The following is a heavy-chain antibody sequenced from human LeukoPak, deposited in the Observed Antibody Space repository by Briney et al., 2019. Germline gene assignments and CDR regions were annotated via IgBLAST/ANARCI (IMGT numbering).Heavy chain of an antibody. D-gene: IGHD3-9*01. Sequence: GGSLRLSCAASGFTFSSYGMNWVRQAPGKGLEWVSAIVGRGTDTYYADSVKGRFTISRDNSKNTLYLEMNSLRDEDTAVYYCAKGHILTGQFYYFDYWGQGTLVTVSS. V-gene: IGHV3-23*01. CDR3: AKGHILTGQFYYFDY. J-gene: IGHJ4*02. CDR1: GFTFSSYG. CDR2: IVGRGTDT.